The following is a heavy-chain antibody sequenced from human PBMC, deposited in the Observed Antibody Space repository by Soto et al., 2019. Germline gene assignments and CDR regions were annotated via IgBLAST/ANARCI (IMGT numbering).Heavy chain of an antibody. Sequence: SETLSLTCTVSGGSISPYYWGWIRQPPGKGLEWIGSIYYSGSTYYNPSLKSRVTISVDTSKNQFSLKLSSVTAADSAVYFCARGIGQQLPPLEWRHGTMVTVSS. CDR2: IYYSGST. D-gene: IGHD6-13*01. CDR3: ARGIGQQLPPLE. J-gene: IGHJ4*01. CDR1: GGSISPYY. V-gene: IGHV4-39*01.